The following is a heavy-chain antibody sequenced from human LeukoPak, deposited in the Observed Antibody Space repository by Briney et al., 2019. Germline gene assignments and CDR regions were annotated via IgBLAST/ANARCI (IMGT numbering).Heavy chain of an antibody. CDR3: ARQYCNSGSYSNFDP. D-gene: IGHD3-10*01. CDR1: GYTFINYD. CDR2: MNPKSGNT. Sequence: GASVKVSCKASGYTFINYDINWVRQATGQGLEWMGWMNPKSGNTGYEQKFQGRVTITRNTSISTAYMELSSLTSEDTAVYFCARQYCNSGSYSNFDPWGQGTLVTVSS. J-gene: IGHJ5*02. V-gene: IGHV1-8*03.